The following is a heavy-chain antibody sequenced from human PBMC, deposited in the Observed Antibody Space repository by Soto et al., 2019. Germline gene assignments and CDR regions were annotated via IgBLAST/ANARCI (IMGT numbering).Heavy chain of an antibody. D-gene: IGHD2-15*01. CDR2: IYPGDSDT. V-gene: IGHV5-51*01. Sequence: GEYLKLSCTGSGYRFTSYWIGWVRQQPGKGLEWMGIIYPGDSDTRYSPSFQGQVTISADKSISTAYLQWSSLKASDTAMYYCARGCSGGSCYSPYYYYGMDVWGQGTTVTVS. CDR1: GYRFTSYW. CDR3: ARGCSGGSCYSPYYYYGMDV. J-gene: IGHJ6*02.